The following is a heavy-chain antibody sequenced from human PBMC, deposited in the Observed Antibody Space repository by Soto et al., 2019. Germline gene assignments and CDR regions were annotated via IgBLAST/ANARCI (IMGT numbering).Heavy chain of an antibody. Sequence: EVQLLEPGGGLVQPGGSLRLSCAASGFSFSHHWMGWVRQAPGKGLAWVAAISPDGSQKYYLDSVKGRFTISRDNAQTSLYLQMSVLGAEDTAVYFWVRDQGYYSFEYGGQWTLVTVSS. V-gene: IGHV3-7*01. D-gene: IGHD3-22*01. J-gene: IGHJ4*02. CDR3: VRDQGYYSFEY. CDR2: ISPDGSQK. CDR1: GFSFSHHW.